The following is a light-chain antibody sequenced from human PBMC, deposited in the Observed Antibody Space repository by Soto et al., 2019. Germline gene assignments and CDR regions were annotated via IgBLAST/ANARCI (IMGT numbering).Light chain of an antibody. V-gene: IGLV2-14*01. CDR3: YSYTSTSTYV. CDR2: DVT. CDR1: SSDVGGYNS. Sequence: QSALTQPASVSGSPGLSITMSCTGTSSDVGGYNSVSWYQQHPDKAPKLMIYDVTNRPLGVSNRFSGSKSGNTASLTISGLQAEDEAEYYCYSYTSTSTYVFGTGTKLTVL. J-gene: IGLJ1*01.